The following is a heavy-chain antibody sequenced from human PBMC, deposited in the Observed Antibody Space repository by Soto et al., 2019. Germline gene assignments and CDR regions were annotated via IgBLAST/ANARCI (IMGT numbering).Heavy chain of an antibody. V-gene: IGHV2-5*02. CDR2: IYWDDTK. CDR1: GFSLSTSGVG. CDR3: AHKGYGDSPIDY. J-gene: IGHJ4*02. Sequence: QITLKESGPTLVKPTQTLTLTCTFSGFSLSTSGVGVGWIRQPPGKALELLAVIYWDDTKHYSPSLKSRLTITKDTSKNQVVLTMTNMDPVDTATYYCAHKGYGDSPIDYWGQGTLVTVSS. D-gene: IGHD4-17*01.